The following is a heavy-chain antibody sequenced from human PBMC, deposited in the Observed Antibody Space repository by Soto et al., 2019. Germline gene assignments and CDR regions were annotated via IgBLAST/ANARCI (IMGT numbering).Heavy chain of an antibody. CDR1: GFSFSDYY. CDR3: AKDLDTVTTYMDV. D-gene: IGHD4-17*01. Sequence: PGGSLRLSCSASGFSFSDYYMTWVRQAPGKGLEWVAVISYDGSNKYYADSVKGRFTISRDNSKNTLYLQMNSLRAEDTAVYYCAKDLDTVTTYMDVWGKGTTVTVSS. CDR2: ISYDGSNK. J-gene: IGHJ6*03. V-gene: IGHV3-30*18.